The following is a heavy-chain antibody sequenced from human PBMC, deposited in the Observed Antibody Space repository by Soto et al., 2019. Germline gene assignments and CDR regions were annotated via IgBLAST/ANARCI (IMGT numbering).Heavy chain of an antibody. J-gene: IGHJ4*02. V-gene: IGHV3-74*01. D-gene: IGHD3-16*01. Sequence: EVQMVESGGGLVQPGGSLRLSCAASGFTFSSYWMHWVRQAPGKGLVWVSRINSDGTTTNYADSVKGRFTISRDNAKNILYLAMHSLWAEDTAIFYCARRPSGRGFYVGDSWGQGTQVSVSS. CDR2: INSDGTTT. CDR3: ARRPSGRGFYVGDS. CDR1: GFTFSSYW.